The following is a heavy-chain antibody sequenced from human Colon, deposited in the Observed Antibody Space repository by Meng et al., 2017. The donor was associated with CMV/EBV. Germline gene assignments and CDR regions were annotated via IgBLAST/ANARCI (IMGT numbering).Heavy chain of an antibody. Sequence: SCKASGCEFRYSGMHWMRQAPGRRLGWVGIFDPRGDSTNYAEDFVGRFTMTADMTTNTMHMELSSLRSDDTAVYYCARDNSNWSTDFWGQGTLVTVSS. D-gene: IGHD4-11*01. V-gene: IGHV1-46*01. CDR2: FDPRGDST. J-gene: IGHJ4*02. CDR3: ARDNSNWSTDF. CDR1: GCEFRYSG.